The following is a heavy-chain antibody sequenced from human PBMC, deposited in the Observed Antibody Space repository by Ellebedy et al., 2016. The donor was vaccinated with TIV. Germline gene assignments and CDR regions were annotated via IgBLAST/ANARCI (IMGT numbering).Heavy chain of an antibody. Sequence: GGSLRLXXKGSGYSFTSYWIGWVRQMPGKGLEWMGIIYPGDSDTRYSPSFQGQVTISADKSISTAYLQWSSLKASDTAMYYCARHLEEFDYWGQGTLVTVSS. CDR2: IYPGDSDT. D-gene: IGHD5-24*01. CDR1: GYSFTSYW. V-gene: IGHV5-51*01. CDR3: ARHLEEFDY. J-gene: IGHJ4*02.